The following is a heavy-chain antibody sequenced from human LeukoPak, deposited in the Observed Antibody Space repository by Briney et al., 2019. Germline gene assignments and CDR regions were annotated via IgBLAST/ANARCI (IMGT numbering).Heavy chain of an antibody. V-gene: IGHV3-48*01. Sequence: PGGSLRLSCAASGFTFSSYSMNWVRQAPGKGLEWVSYISSSSSTIYYADSVKGRFTISRDNAKNSLYLQMNSLRGEDTAVYYCARGGLNYADAPDIWGQGTMVTVSS. CDR3: ARGGLNYADAPDI. CDR2: ISSSSSTI. J-gene: IGHJ3*02. CDR1: GFTFSSYS. D-gene: IGHD4-11*01.